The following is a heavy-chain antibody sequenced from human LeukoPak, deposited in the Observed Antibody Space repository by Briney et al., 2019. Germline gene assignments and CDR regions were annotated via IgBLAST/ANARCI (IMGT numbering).Heavy chain of an antibody. CDR2: ISAYNGNT. Sequence: ASVKVSCKASGYTFTSYGISWVRQAPGQGLEWMGWISAYNGNTNYAQKLQGRVTMTTDTSTSTAYMELRSLRSDDTAVYYCARDHMSWRSSGPPGYYYGMDVWGQGTTVTVSS. CDR3: ARDHMSWRSSGPPGYYYGMDV. D-gene: IGHD6-19*01. J-gene: IGHJ6*02. CDR1: GYTFTSYG. V-gene: IGHV1-18*01.